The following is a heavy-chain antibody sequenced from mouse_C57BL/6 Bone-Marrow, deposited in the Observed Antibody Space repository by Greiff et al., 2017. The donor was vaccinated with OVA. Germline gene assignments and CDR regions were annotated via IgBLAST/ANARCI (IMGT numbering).Heavy chain of an antibody. Sequence: EVMLVESGGGLVQPGGSMKLSCAASGFTFSDAWMDWVRQSPEKGLEWVAEIRNKANNHATYYAESVKGRFTISRDDSKSSVYLQMNSVRAEDTGIYYCTGYSSLGYFDYWGQGTTLTVSS. CDR3: TGYSSLGYFDY. CDR2: IRNKANNHAT. V-gene: IGHV6-6*01. J-gene: IGHJ2*01. D-gene: IGHD2-2*01. CDR1: GFTFSDAW.